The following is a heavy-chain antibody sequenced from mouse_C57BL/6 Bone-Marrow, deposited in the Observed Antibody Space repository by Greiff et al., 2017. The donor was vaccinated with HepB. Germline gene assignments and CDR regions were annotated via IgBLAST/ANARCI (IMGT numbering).Heavy chain of an antibody. D-gene: IGHD2-1*01. CDR2: INPDSSTI. V-gene: IGHV4-1*01. Sequence: CAASGIDFSRYWMSWVRRAPGKGLEWIGEINPDSSTINYAPSLKDKFIISRDNAKNTLYLQMSKVRSEDTALYYCARQEGYYGNSRFAYWGQGTLVTVSA. CDR3: ARQEGYYGNSRFAY. CDR1: GIDFSRYW. J-gene: IGHJ3*01.